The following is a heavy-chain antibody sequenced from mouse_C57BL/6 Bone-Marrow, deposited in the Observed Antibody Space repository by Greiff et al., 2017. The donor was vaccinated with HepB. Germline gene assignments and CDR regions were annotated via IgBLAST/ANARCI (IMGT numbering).Heavy chain of an antibody. Sequence: EVQLQESGAELVRPGASVKLSCTASGFNIKDDYMHWVKQRPEQGLEWIGWIDPENGDTEYASKFQGKATITADTSSNTAYLQLSSLTSEDTAVYYCTTEITTVSYWYFDVWGTGTTVTVSS. CDR2: IDPENGDT. J-gene: IGHJ1*03. V-gene: IGHV14-4*01. CDR1: GFNIKDDY. CDR3: TTEITTVSYWYFDV. D-gene: IGHD1-1*01.